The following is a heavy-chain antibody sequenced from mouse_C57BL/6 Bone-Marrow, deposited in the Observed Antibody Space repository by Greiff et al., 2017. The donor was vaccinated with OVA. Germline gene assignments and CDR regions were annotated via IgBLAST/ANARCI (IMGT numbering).Heavy chain of an antibody. D-gene: IGHD2-4*01. V-gene: IGHV5-16*01. J-gene: IGHJ2*01. Sequence: EVKVVESEGGLVQPGSSMKLSCTASGFTFSDYYMAWVRQVPEKGLEWVANINYDGSSTYYLDSLKSRFIISRENAKNILYLQMSSLKSEDTATYYCASLIYYDYDDGRYYFDYWGQGTTLTVSS. CDR3: ASLIYYDYDDGRYYFDY. CDR1: GFTFSDYY. CDR2: INYDGSST.